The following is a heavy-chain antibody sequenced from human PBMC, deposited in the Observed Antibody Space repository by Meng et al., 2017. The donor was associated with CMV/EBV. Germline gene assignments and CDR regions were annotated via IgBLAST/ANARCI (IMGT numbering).Heavy chain of an antibody. Sequence: QVQWVQVGAEVKNPGSGVKVSCKASGGTFSSYAISWVRQGPGQGLEWMGGIIPIFGTANYAQKFQGRVTITADESTSTAYMELSSLRSEDTAVYYCARMPRDGYNYIDYWGQGTLVTVSS. CDR2: IIPIFGTA. D-gene: IGHD5-24*01. V-gene: IGHV1-69*12. J-gene: IGHJ4*02. CDR1: GGTFSSYA. CDR3: ARMPRDGYNYIDY.